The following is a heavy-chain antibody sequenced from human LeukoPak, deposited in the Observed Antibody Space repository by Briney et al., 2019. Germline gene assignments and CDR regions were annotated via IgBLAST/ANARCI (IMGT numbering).Heavy chain of an antibody. J-gene: IGHJ4*02. V-gene: IGHV4-31*11. CDR2: IYYSGST. Sequence: PSETLSLTCAVSGGSISSGGYYWSWIRQHPGKGLEWIGYIYYSGSTYYNPSLKSRVTISVDTSKNQFSLKLSSVTAADTAVYYCARGPTLDFYDSSGYYYFDYWGQGTLVTVSS. D-gene: IGHD3-22*01. CDR1: GGSISSGGYY. CDR3: ARGPTLDFYDSSGYYYFDY.